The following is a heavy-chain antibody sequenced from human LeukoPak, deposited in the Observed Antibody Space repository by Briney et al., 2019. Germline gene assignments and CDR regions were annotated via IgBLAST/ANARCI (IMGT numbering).Heavy chain of an antibody. Sequence: SETLSLTCTVSGGSISTSGYYWGWIRQPPGEGLEWIGSIYYSGSTSYNPSLKSRVTIFVDTSKNQFSLKLSSVTAADTAVYFCTRLYGSQGYPHPWGQGTLVTVSS. D-gene: IGHD3-10*01. V-gene: IGHV4-39*01. J-gene: IGHJ4*02. CDR1: GGSISTSGYY. CDR2: IYYSGST. CDR3: TRLYGSQGYPHP.